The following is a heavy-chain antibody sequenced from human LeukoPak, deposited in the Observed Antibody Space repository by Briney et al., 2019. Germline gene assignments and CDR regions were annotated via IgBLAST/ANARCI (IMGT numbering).Heavy chain of an antibody. D-gene: IGHD3-3*01. CDR3: ARLRFTIFGVVTKAYFDY. CDR1: GGSISSYY. V-gene: IGHV4-59*08. Sequence: PSETLSLTCTVSGGSISSYYWSWIRQPPGKGLEWIGYIYYSGSTNYNPSLKSRVTISVDTSKNQFSLKLSSVTAADTAVYYCARLRFTIFGVVTKAYFDYGGQGTLVTVSS. J-gene: IGHJ4*02. CDR2: IYYSGST.